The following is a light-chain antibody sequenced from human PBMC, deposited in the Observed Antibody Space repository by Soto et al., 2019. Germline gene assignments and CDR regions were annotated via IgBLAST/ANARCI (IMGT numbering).Light chain of an antibody. CDR3: QQYNNRWT. Sequence: IVMTHSQDSLAVSLGERATINCNSIQSVLYSSNNKNYLAWYKQKPGQPPKLLIYDASNRATGFPARLSGSGSGTEFTLTISSMKSEDFAVYYCQQYNNRWTFGQGTKVDIK. V-gene: IGKV4-1*01. CDR1: QSVLYSSNNKNY. J-gene: IGKJ1*01. CDR2: DAS.